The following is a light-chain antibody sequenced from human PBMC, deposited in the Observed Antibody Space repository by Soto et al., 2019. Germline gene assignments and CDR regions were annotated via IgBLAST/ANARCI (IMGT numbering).Light chain of an antibody. CDR1: QSISSW. CDR3: KQYNSYDTA. V-gene: IGKV1-5*01. J-gene: IGKJ1*01. CDR2: DAS. Sequence: DIEMTHSPSTLSASVGDRVTITCRASQSISSWLAWYQQKPGKAPKLLIYDASSLESGVPSRFRGSGSGKEFTLTTSSLQPDDFATYYCKQYNSYDTAFVKGAKVDIX.